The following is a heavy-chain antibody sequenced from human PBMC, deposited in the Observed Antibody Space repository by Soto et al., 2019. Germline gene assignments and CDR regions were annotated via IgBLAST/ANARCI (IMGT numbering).Heavy chain of an antibody. CDR2: IKSGSGGGTT. Sequence: EVQLVESGGGFVEPGGSLRLSCEASGFANFSKAWMYWVRQAPGKGLEWVGHIKSGSGGGTTGYAAPVQGRFSISRDDSANTLFLQMNSLKVEDTAFYYCTTGVYWGQGTLATVSS. V-gene: IGHV3-15*07. CDR1: GFANFSKAW. J-gene: IGHJ4*02. CDR3: TTGVY. D-gene: IGHD3-10*01.